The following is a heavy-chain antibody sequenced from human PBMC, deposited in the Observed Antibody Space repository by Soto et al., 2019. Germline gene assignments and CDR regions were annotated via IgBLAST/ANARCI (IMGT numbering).Heavy chain of an antibody. V-gene: IGHV5-51*01. CDR2: IYPGDSDT. CDR3: ARRQGGKRQGGYSSSWYESGFEFDI. Sequence: AEALKSSGKGFDYTFAAYWIGWVRQMPGKGLEWMGIIYPGDSDTRYSPSFQGQVTISADKSISTAYLQWSSLTASDTAMYYCARRQGGKRQGGYSSSWYESGFEFDIRGQG. CDR1: DYTFAAYW. J-gene: IGHJ3*02. D-gene: IGHD6-13*01.